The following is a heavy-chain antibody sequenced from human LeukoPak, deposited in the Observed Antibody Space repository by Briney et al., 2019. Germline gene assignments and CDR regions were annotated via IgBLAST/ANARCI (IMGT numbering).Heavy chain of an antibody. CDR3: ARGDYSGSYRY. J-gene: IGHJ4*02. V-gene: IGHV1-2*02. CDR1: GYTFTVYY. D-gene: IGHD1-26*01. Sequence: ASVKVSFKASGYTFTVYYMHWVRQAPGQGLEWMGWINPNSGGTNYAQNFQGRVTVTRDTSISTAYMELSWLTSDDTAVYYCARGDYSGSYRYWGQGTPVTVSS. CDR2: INPNSGGT.